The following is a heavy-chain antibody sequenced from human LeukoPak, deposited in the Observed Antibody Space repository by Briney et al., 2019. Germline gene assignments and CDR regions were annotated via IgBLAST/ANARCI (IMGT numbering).Heavy chain of an antibody. CDR1: GGSISSGSYY. Sequence: SRTLSLTCTVSGGSISSGSYYWGWIRQPPGKGLEWIGSIYYSGSTYYNPSLKSRVTISVDTSKNQFSLKLSSVTAADTAVYYCARAHYDILTGYPYAFDIWGQGTMVTVSS. CDR2: IYYSGST. D-gene: IGHD3-9*01. V-gene: IGHV4-39*01. CDR3: ARAHYDILTGYPYAFDI. J-gene: IGHJ3*02.